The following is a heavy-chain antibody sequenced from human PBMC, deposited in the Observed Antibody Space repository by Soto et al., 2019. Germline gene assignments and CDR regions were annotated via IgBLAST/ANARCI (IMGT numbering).Heavy chain of an antibody. J-gene: IGHJ4*02. CDR1: GFTFSSYE. D-gene: IGHD3-3*01. CDR3: ARDSPTYYDFWSGYYPSLFDY. V-gene: IGHV3-48*03. Sequence: QLGGSLRLSCAASGFTFSSYEMNWVRQAPGKGLEWVSYISSSGSTIYYADSVKGRFTISRDNAKNSLYLQMNSLRAEDTAVYYCARDSPTYYDFWSGYYPSLFDYWGQGTLVTVS. CDR2: ISSSGSTI.